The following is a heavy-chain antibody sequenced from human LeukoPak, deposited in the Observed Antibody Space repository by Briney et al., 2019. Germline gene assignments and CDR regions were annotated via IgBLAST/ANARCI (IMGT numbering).Heavy chain of an antibody. V-gene: IGHV1-69*05. CDR1: GGTFSSYA. CDR3: ARDSGRPPTSFDS. Sequence: ASVKLSCKASGGTFSSYAISWVRQPHAPGIEWMGGIIPIFGTANYAQNFQGRVTITTDESTSTAYMELSSLRSEDTAVYYCARDSGRPPTSFDSGGQGTLVTVSS. D-gene: IGHD1-1*01. CDR2: IIPIFGTA. J-gene: IGHJ4*02.